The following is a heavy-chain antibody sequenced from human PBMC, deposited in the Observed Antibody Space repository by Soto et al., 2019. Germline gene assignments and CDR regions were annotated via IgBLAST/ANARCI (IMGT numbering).Heavy chain of an antibody. V-gene: IGHV1-2*02. Sequence: GTSAEATYKASRDTFIGRYIHSVRQSPGQGLERMGWINPASGGATYAQKFQGRVSLTRATSNSIAYMELSSQRTDDAALYSCARDLGGSSSCLGYWGQRTTVTVCS. CDR3: ARDLGGSSSCLGY. CDR1: RDTFIGRY. J-gene: IGHJ4*01. CDR2: INPASGGA. D-gene: IGHD3-16*01.